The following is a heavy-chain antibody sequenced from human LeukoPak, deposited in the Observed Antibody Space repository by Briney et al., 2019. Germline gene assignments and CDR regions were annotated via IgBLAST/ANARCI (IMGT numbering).Heavy chain of an antibody. CDR3: ARARLSRKGMDV. CDR2: IYYSGST. J-gene: IGHJ6*02. Sequence: SETLSLTCTVSGGSISSYYWSWIRQPPGKGLEWIGYIYYSGSTNYNPSLKSRVTISVDTSKNQFSLKLSFVTAADTAVYYCARARLSRKGMDVWGQGTTVTVSS. CDR1: GGSISSYY. D-gene: IGHD4/OR15-4a*01. V-gene: IGHV4-59*01.